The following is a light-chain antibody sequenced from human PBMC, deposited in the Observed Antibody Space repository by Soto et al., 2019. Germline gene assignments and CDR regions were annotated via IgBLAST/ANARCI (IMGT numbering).Light chain of an antibody. CDR2: GAS. V-gene: IGKV3-20*01. CDR3: KQYGNSLPGT. CDR1: QRVGNSH. Sequence: ETVLTQSPGTLYFSPGERATLSCRASQRVGNSHVAWYQQRRGLPPRLLIYGASNRATGIPDRFSGSGSGADFTLTISRLEPEDFAVYFCKQYGNSLPGTFGQGTRL. J-gene: IGKJ5*01.